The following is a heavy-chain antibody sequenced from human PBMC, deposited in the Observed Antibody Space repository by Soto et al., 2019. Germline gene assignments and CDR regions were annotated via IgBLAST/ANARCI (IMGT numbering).Heavy chain of an antibody. CDR1: GFTFGDYA. CDR3: TSANSEWQQPDY. Sequence: EVQLVESGGGLVQPGRSLRLSCTASGFTFGDYAMSWFRQAPGKGLEWVGFIRSKAYGGTTEYAASVKGRFTISRDDPKSIAYLQMNSLKTEGPAVYYCTSANSEWQQPDYWGQGTLVTVSS. V-gene: IGHV3-49*03. CDR2: IRSKAYGGTT. D-gene: IGHD3-3*01. J-gene: IGHJ4*02.